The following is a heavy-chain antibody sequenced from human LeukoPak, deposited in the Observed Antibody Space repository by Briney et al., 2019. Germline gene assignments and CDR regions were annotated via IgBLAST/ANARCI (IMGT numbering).Heavy chain of an antibody. V-gene: IGHV3-30*01. CDR2: TSYDGSNK. J-gene: IGHJ4*02. Sequence: GRSLRLSCAASGFTFSSYAMHWVRQAPGKGLEWVAVTSYDGSNKYYADSVKGRFTISRDNSKNTLYLQMNSLRAEDTAVYYCASDIVVVPAARRRTTLDYWGQGTLVTVSS. D-gene: IGHD2-2*01. CDR3: ASDIVVVPAARRRTTLDY. CDR1: GFTFSSYA.